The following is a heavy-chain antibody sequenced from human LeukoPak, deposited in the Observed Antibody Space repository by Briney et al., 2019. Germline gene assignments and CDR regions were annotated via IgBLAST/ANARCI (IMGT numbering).Heavy chain of an antibody. D-gene: IGHD6-13*01. V-gene: IGHV4-34*01. CDR1: GGSFSGYY. Sequence: SETLSLTCAVYGGSFSGYYWSWIRQPPGKGLEWIGEINHSGSTNYNPSLKSRVTISVDTSKNQFSLKLSSVTAADTAVYYCARGRYSSSWHTRHYVDVWGKGTTVTVSS. CDR3: ARGRYSSSWHTRHYVDV. J-gene: IGHJ6*03. CDR2: INHSGST.